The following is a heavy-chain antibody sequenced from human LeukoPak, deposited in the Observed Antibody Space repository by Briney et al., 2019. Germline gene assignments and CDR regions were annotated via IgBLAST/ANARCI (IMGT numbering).Heavy chain of an antibody. CDR3: ARLDGYTAGAFDI. D-gene: IGHD5-24*01. CDR2: IYPSDSDT. Sequence: GESLKISCKGSGYSFTSYWIGWVRQMPGKGLEWMGIIYPSDSDTRYSPSFQGQVTISADKSISIAYLQWSGLKASDTAMYYCARLDGYTAGAFDIWGQGTMVTVSS. J-gene: IGHJ3*02. V-gene: IGHV5-51*01. CDR1: GYSFTSYW.